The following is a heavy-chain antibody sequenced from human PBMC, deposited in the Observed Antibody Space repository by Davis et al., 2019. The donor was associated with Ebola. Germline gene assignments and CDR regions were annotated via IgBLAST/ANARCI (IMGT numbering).Heavy chain of an antibody. CDR2: IYTGYSDT. Sequence: GESLKISCKDSGNSFTSHWIGWVRQMPGKGLEWMGIIYTGYSDTRYSPSFQGQVTISVDKSIDTAYLQWSSLKASDTATYYCARTTGIGMSYWGQGTLVTVSS. D-gene: IGHD1-1*01. CDR1: GNSFTSHW. CDR3: ARTTGIGMSY. J-gene: IGHJ4*02. V-gene: IGHV5-51*01.